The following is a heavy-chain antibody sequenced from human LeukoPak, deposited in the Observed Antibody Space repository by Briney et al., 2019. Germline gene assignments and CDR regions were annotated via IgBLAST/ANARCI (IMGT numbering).Heavy chain of an antibody. D-gene: IGHD3-22*01. Sequence: GGSLRLSCAASGFTFSSYVMSWVRQAPGKGLEWVSGISNSGGSTYYADSVKGRFTISRDNSKNSLYLQMNSLGTEDTALYYCAKDSSGYYYVFQHWGQGTLVTVSS. CDR1: GFTFSSYV. CDR3: AKDSSGYYYVFQH. J-gene: IGHJ1*01. CDR2: ISNSGGST. V-gene: IGHV3-23*01.